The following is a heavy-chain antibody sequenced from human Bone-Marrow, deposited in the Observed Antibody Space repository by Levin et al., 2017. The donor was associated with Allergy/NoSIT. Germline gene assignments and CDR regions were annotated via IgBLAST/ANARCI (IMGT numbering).Heavy chain of an antibody. CDR2: IKSRAHGGTT. V-gene: IGHV3-15*07. Sequence: SCEGTGFTFSSPYMNWVRQAPGKGLEWVGRIKSRAHGGTTDYAAPVKGRFTISRDDSKNTLYVQMNSLKIEDTALYYCTIGLYDSGGVDHWGQGTLVTVSS. D-gene: IGHD3-22*01. CDR1: GFTFSSPY. J-gene: IGHJ5*02. CDR3: TIGLYDSGGVDH.